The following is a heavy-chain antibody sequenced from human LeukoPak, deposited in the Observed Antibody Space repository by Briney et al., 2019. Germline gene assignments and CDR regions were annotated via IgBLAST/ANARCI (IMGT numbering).Heavy chain of an antibody. D-gene: IGHD1-26*01. Sequence: GSLRLSCAASGFTFSSYSMNWVRQAPGKGLEWVSSISSSSSYIYYADSVKGRFTISRDDSKNTLYLQMNSLRAEDTAVYYCARVVGAPPRFDYWGQGTLVTVSS. CDR2: ISSSSSYI. CDR1: GFTFSSYS. V-gene: IGHV3-21*01. CDR3: ARVVGAPPRFDY. J-gene: IGHJ4*02.